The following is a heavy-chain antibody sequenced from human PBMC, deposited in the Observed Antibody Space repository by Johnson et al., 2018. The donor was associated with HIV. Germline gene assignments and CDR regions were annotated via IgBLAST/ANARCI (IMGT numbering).Heavy chain of an antibody. D-gene: IGHD3-16*01. J-gene: IGHJ3*02. Sequence: VQLVESGGGVVQPGWSLILSCAASGFTFSSYGMHCVRQAPGKGLEWVANIKQDGSEKYYVDSVKGRFTISRDNAKNSLYLQMNSLRAEDTAVYYCAGVEGADMITFGGGDAFDIWGQGTMVTVSS. CDR3: AGVEGADMITFGGGDAFDI. CDR2: IKQDGSEK. CDR1: GFTFSSYG. V-gene: IGHV3-7*01.